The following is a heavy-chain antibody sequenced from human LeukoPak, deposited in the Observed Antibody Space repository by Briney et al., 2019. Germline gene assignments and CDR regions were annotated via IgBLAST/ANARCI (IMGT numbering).Heavy chain of an antibody. CDR1: GFTFSSYS. V-gene: IGHV3-21*01. J-gene: IGHJ4*02. CDR3: ARDRGYFDSSGYYGH. Sequence: GGSLRLSCAASGFTFSSYSMNWVRQAPGKGLEWVSSISYSSSYIYYADSVKGRFTISRDNAKNSLYLQVNSLRAEDTAVYYCARDRGYFDSSGYYGHWGQGTLVTVSS. CDR2: ISYSSSYI. D-gene: IGHD3-22*01.